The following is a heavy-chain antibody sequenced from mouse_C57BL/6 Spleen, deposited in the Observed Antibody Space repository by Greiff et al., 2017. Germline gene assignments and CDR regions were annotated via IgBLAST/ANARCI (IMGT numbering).Heavy chain of an antibody. V-gene: IGHV1-80*01. CDR2: IYPGDGDT. D-gene: IGHD2-1*01. CDR3: ARGELPAWFAY. Sequence: VQLQQSGAELVKPGASVKISCKASGYAFSSYWMNWVKQRPGKGLEWIGQIYPGDGDTNYNGQFKGKATLTADKSSSTAYMQLSSLTSEDSAVYFCARGELPAWFAYWGQGTLVTVSA. J-gene: IGHJ3*01. CDR1: GYAFSSYW.